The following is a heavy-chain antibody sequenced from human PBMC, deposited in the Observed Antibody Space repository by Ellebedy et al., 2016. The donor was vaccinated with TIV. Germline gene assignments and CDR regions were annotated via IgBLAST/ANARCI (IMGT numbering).Heavy chain of an antibody. Sequence: GESLKISXAASGFTLSNYAMTWVRQAPGKGLEWVSGITGSGDDTYYAHSVKGRFTISRDNSKNTLYLQMNSLRAEDTAVYYCARRGRGPVGFDYWGQGTLVTVSS. V-gene: IGHV3-23*01. CDR3: ARRGRGPVGFDY. CDR2: ITGSGDDT. D-gene: IGHD3-10*01. CDR1: GFTLSNYA. J-gene: IGHJ4*02.